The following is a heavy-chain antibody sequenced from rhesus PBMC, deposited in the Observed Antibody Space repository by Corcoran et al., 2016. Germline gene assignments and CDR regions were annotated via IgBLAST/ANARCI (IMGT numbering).Heavy chain of an antibody. Sequence: QLQLQESGPGLVKPSETLSLTCAVSGGSISSNYWSWIRQPPGKGLVWIGRISWIGGSTDYNPPLKSRVTISTDTSKNQFSLKLGSVTAADTAVYYCAREYWHWGDYTYFDYWGQGVLVTVSS. CDR1: GGSISSNY. D-gene: IGHD3-34*01. V-gene: IGHV4-173*01. J-gene: IGHJ4*01. CDR3: AREYWHWGDYTYFDY. CDR2: ISWIGGST.